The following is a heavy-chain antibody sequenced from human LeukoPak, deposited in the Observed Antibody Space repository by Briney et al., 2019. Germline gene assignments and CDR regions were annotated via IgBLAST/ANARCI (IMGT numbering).Heavy chain of an antibody. D-gene: IGHD3-9*01. V-gene: IGHV1-18*01. Sequence: GASVKVSCKASGYTFTSDGISWVRQAPGQGLEWMGWISAYNGNTNFAQKLQGRFTMTTDTSTSTAYMDLRSLRSDDTAVYRGASDQAATNTQVRFCLEWGQGTLVSVSS. J-gene: IGHJ4*02. CDR2: ISAYNGNT. CDR1: GYTFTSDG. CDR3: ASDQAATNTQVRFCLE.